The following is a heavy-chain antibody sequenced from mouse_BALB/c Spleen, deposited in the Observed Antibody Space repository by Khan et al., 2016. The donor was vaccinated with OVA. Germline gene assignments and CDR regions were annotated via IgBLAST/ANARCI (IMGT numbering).Heavy chain of an antibody. V-gene: IGHV1-7*01. Sequence: QVQLQQSGAELAKPGASLKMSCTASGYSFITYWIHWVKQRPGQGLEWIGYIDPSTGYAEYNQKFTDKATLTADKSSSTAYMQLTRLTSEDSAVYYCARRGLNGIFVYWGQGTLVTVSA. CDR2: IDPSTGYA. D-gene: IGHD1-3*01. J-gene: IGHJ3*01. CDR1: GYSFITYW. CDR3: ARRGLNGIFVY.